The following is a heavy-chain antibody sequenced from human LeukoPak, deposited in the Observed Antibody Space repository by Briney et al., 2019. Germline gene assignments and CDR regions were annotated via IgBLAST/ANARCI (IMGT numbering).Heavy chain of an antibody. J-gene: IGHJ4*02. CDR2: IKQDGSEK. Sequence: GGSLRLSCAASGFTFSSYWVSWVRQAPGKGLEWVANIKQDGSEKYYVDSVKGRFTISRDNAKNSLYLQMNSLRAEDTAVYYCARDRYYGSGSYWYWGQGTLVTVSS. CDR1: GFTFSSYW. V-gene: IGHV3-7*01. CDR3: ARDRYYGSGSYWY. D-gene: IGHD3-10*01.